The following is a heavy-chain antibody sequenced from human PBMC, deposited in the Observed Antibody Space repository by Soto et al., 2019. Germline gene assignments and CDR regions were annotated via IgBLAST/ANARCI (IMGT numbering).Heavy chain of an antibody. CDR3: ARAYRVKVAGKASAIDY. D-gene: IGHD6-19*01. Sequence: GGSLRLSCAASGFTFSSYAMSWVRQAPGKGLEWVSAISGSGGSTYYADSVKGRFTISRDNSKNTLYLQMNSLRAEDTAVYYCARAYRVKVAGKASAIDYWGQGTLVTVSS. CDR1: GFTFSSYA. J-gene: IGHJ4*02. V-gene: IGHV3-23*01. CDR2: ISGSGGST.